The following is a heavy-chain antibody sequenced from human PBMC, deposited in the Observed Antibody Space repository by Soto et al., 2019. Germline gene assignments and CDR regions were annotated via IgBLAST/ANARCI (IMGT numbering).Heavy chain of an antibody. CDR3: ARERERLIDY. CDR1: GFIFDTYT. J-gene: IGHJ4*02. Sequence: EVQVVESGGALVHPGEFLRLSCITSGFIFDTYTMHWVRQAPGKGLEWVSLFSWDGVTKFYADSVKGRFTISRDNNNKSLYLEMNNLRTEDTAFYYCARERERLIDYWGQGTLVTVSS. V-gene: IGHV3-43*01. D-gene: IGHD1-1*01. CDR2: FSWDGVTK.